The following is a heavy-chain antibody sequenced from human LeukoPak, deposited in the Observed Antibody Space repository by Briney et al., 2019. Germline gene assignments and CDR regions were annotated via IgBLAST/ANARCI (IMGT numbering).Heavy chain of an antibody. J-gene: IGHJ4*02. V-gene: IGHV3-7*01. CDR2: IKKTGSET. CDR3: AREDGYCSGGNCYSYFDS. CDR1: GFTFSTYW. D-gene: IGHD2-15*01. Sequence: GGSLRLSCSASGFTFSTYWMSWVRQAPGKGLEWVAYIKKTGSETYYVDSVKGRFTITRDNTRNSLFLQMYSLRAEDTAVYFCAREDGYCSGGNCYSYFDSWGQGTLVTVSS.